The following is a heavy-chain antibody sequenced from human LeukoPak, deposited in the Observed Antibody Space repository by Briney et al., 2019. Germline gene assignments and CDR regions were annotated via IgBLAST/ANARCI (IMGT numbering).Heavy chain of an antibody. CDR3: ARDPEGY. Sequence: GGSLRLSCAASGFTFSTYSMNWVRQAPGKGLEWVSYISGSGSTRYYADSLKGRFTISRGNAKSSLYLQMNSLRDEDTAVYYCARDPEGYWGQGTLVTVSS. CDR2: ISGSGSTR. V-gene: IGHV3-48*02. D-gene: IGHD1-14*01. CDR1: GFTFSTYS. J-gene: IGHJ4*02.